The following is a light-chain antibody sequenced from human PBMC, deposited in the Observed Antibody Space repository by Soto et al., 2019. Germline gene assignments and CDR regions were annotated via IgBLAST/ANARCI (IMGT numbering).Light chain of an antibody. V-gene: IGKV1-5*03. CDR2: KAS. Sequence: DIEKTQSPPAVPAAIRDRVGIACRASKTSSSWLAWYQQKPGKAPKLLIYKASSLKSGVPSRFSGSGSGTEFTLTISSLQPDDFATYYCQHNNSYSWTFGQGTKVDI. CDR3: QHNNSYSWT. J-gene: IGKJ1*01. CDR1: KTSSSW.